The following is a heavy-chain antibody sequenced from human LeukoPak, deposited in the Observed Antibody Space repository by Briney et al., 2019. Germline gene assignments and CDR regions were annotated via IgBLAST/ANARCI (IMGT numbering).Heavy chain of an antibody. D-gene: IGHD3-22*01. Sequence: PGGSLRLSCAASGFTFDDYAMHWVRQAPGKGLEWVSLISGDGSSTYYADSVKGRFTISRDNSKNSLYLQMNSLRTEDTALYYCAKDKGYYYDSSGYYALIFDYWGQGTLVTVSS. CDR1: GFTFDDYA. CDR3: AKDKGYYYDSSGYYALIFDY. J-gene: IGHJ4*02. CDR2: ISGDGSST. V-gene: IGHV3-43*02.